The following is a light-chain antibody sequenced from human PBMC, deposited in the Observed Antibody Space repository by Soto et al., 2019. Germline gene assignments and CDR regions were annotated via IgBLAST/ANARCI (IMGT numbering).Light chain of an antibody. CDR1: QSVSSTY. CDR2: DAS. Sequence: EIVLTQSPGTLSLSPGERATLSCRASQSVSSTYLAWYQQKPGQAPRLLIYDASSRATGIPARFSGSGSGTDFTLTISSLEPEDFAVYYCQQRSNWPPVFTFGPGTKVDIK. J-gene: IGKJ3*01. CDR3: QQRSNWPPVFT. V-gene: IGKV3-11*01.